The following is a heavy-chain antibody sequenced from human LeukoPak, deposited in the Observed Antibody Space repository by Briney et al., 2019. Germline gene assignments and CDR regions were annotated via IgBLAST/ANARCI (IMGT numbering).Heavy chain of an antibody. J-gene: IGHJ4*02. D-gene: IGHD6-19*01. CDR2: ISAYNGNT. CDR3: ARDRDPGYSNGWFPLY. Sequence: ASVKVSCKASGYTFTSYGISWVRQAPGQGLEWMGWISAYNGNTNYTQKLQGRVTMTTDTSTSTAYMELRSLRSDDTAVYYCARDRDPGYSNGWFPLYWGQGTLVTVSS. CDR1: GYTFTSYG. V-gene: IGHV1-18*01.